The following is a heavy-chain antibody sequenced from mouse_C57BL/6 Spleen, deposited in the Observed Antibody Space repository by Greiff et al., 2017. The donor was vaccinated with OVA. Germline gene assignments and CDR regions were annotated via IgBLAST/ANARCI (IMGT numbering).Heavy chain of an antibody. CDR1: GYSITSGYY. D-gene: IGHD1-1*01. J-gene: IGHJ4*01. CDR2: ISYDGSN. CDR3: ARDQGLLRGAMDY. V-gene: IGHV3-6*01. Sequence: EVQLQESGPGLVKPSQSLSLTCSVTGYSITSGYYWNWIRQFPGNKLEWMGYISYDGSNNYNPSLKNRISITRDTSKNQFFLKLNSVTTEDTATYYCARDQGLLRGAMDYWGQGTSVTVSS.